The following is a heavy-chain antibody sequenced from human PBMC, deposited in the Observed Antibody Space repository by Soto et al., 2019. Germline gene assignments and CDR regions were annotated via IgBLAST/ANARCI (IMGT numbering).Heavy chain of an antibody. Sequence: SETLSLTCTVSGGSISSSSYYWGWIRQPPGKGLEWIGSVYYSGSTYGNPSLKSRITLSVDRSKSQFSLRLTSVTAADTAVYYCARLLYDSRGYYYFDYWGQGTLVTVSS. J-gene: IGHJ4*02. V-gene: IGHV4-39*01. D-gene: IGHD3-22*01. CDR2: VYYSGST. CDR3: ARLLYDSRGYYYFDY. CDR1: GGSISSSSYY.